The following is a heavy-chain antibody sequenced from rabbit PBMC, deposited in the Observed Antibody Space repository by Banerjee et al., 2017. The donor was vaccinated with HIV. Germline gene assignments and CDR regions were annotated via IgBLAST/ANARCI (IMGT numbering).Heavy chain of an antibody. CDR1: GFSFSSSYY. CDR2: IYAGSSGST. D-gene: IGHD6-1*01. V-gene: IGHV1S40*01. CDR3: ARVDLGYYSYGVVGYAYYGL. Sequence: QSLEESGGDLVKPGASLTLTCTASGFSFSSSYYMCWVRQAPGKGLEWIACIYAGSSGSTYYASWAKGRFTISKTSSTTVTLQMTSLTAADTATYFCARVDLGYYSYGVVGYAYYGLWGQGTLVTVS. J-gene: IGHJ3*01.